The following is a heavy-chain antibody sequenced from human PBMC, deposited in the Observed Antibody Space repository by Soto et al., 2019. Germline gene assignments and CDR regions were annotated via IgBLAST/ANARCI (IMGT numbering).Heavy chain of an antibody. D-gene: IGHD3-16*01. V-gene: IGHV4-61*01. CDR2: VYFSGST. CDR1: GSSVSSGNYY. Sequence: LHPTCSDSGSSVSSGNYYWSWIRQPPGKGLEWIGHVYFSGSTNYIPSLKSRLTMSVDTAKNQFSLKLNSVTAADTAVYYCARIPVDTYMIYWSDPWGQGTQVTVFS. CDR3: ARIPVDTYMIYWSDP. J-gene: IGHJ5*02.